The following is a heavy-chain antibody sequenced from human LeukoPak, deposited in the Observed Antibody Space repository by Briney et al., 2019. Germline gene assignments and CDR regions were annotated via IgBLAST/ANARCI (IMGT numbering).Heavy chain of an antibody. D-gene: IGHD3-10*01. Sequence: GRSLRLSSAASGFTSSSSGMHWVRQALGKGLEWVAVISYDGSNKYYADSVKGRFSLSRDNSKNTLYLQMNSLRAEDTAVYYCAKDPKGELTMVRGVIIPHFDYWGQGTLVTVSS. CDR3: AKDPKGELTMVRGVIIPHFDY. J-gene: IGHJ4*02. CDR2: ISYDGSNK. CDR1: GFTSSSSG. V-gene: IGHV3-30*18.